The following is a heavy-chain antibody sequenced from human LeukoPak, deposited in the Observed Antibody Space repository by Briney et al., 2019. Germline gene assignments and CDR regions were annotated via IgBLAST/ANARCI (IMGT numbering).Heavy chain of an antibody. J-gene: IGHJ6*02. V-gene: IGHV3-23*01. D-gene: IGHD4-17*01. CDR3: AKRYVPDDYGIYYYYAMDV. CDR2: ISGGTT. Sequence: GASLRLSCAASGFTFSSYAMSWVRQAPGKGPEWISTISGGTTYYADSVKGRFTIARDNSRNTLYLQMSSLRAEDTAVYCCAKRYVPDDYGIYYYYAMDVWGQGTTVTVSS. CDR1: GFTFSSYA.